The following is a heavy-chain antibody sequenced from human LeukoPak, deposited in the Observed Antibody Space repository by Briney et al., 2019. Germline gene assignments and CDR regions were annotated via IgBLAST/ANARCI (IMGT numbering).Heavy chain of an antibody. V-gene: IGHV1-18*01. Sequence: ASVKVSCKASGGTFSSYAISWVRQAPGQGLEWMGWISAYNGNTNYAQKLQGRVTMTTDTSTSTAYMELRSLRSDDTAVYYCARVRSGTSDYWGQGTLVTVSS. CDR1: GGTFSSYA. D-gene: IGHD6-13*01. CDR2: ISAYNGNT. J-gene: IGHJ4*02. CDR3: ARVRSGTSDY.